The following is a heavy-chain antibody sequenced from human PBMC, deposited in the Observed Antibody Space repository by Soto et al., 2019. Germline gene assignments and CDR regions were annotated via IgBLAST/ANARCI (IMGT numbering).Heavy chain of an antibody. Sequence: EVQLVESGGGLVQPGGSLRLSCAASGFTFSSYWMTWVRQAPGKGLEWVANIKPDGSEKYYVDSVKGRFTVSRDNAKNALYRQMDSPRAEDTAVYYCARGVTTGVDAFDMWGQGTMVTVSS. CDR2: IKPDGSEK. CDR1: GFTFSSYW. D-gene: IGHD3-3*01. V-gene: IGHV3-7*01. J-gene: IGHJ3*02. CDR3: ARGVTTGVDAFDM.